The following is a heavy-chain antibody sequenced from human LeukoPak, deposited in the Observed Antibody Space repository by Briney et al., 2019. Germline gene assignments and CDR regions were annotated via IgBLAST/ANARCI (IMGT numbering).Heavy chain of an antibody. D-gene: IGHD5-12*01. Sequence: ASVKVSCKASGYTFTGYYMHWVRQAPGQGLEWMGWINPNSGNTGYAQKFQGRVTITRNTSISTAYMELSSLRSEDTAVYYCARGGYSGYHYGYYYYYMDVWGKGTTVTVSS. J-gene: IGHJ6*03. CDR2: INPNSGNT. CDR1: GYTFTGYY. CDR3: ARGGYSGYHYGYYYYYMDV. V-gene: IGHV1-8*03.